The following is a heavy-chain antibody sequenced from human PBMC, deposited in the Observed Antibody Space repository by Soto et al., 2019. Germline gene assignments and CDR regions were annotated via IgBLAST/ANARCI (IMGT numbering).Heavy chain of an antibody. CDR3: ARDIDYDIDY. V-gene: IGHV1-18*01. CDR1: GYIFNNYG. D-gene: IGHD4-17*01. Sequence: QVRLVQSGAEVQRPGASVKVSGEASGYIFNNYGITWVRQAPGQGLEWLGWIYPKEGRINFAQKFQGRVTLTTDTSTTTAYMELRSLRFDDSAVYFCARDIDYDIDYWGQGTLVTVSS. J-gene: IGHJ4*02. CDR2: IYPKEGRI.